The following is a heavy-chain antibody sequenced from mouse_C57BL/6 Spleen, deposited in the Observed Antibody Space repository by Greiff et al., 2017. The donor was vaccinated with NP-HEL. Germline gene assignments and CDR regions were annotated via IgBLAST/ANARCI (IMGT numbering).Heavy chain of an antibody. J-gene: IGHJ4*01. CDR3: ERWVVVAPYAMDD. V-gene: IGHV1-82*01. CDR2: IYPGDGGT. D-gene: IGHD1-1*01. Sequence: QVQLQQSGPELVKPGASVKISCKASGYAFSSSWMNWVKQRPGKGLEWIGRIYPGDGGTNYNGKFKGKATLTADKSSSTAYMQLSSLTSEDSAVYVGERWVVVAPYAMDDWGQGTSVTVSA. CDR1: GYAFSSSW.